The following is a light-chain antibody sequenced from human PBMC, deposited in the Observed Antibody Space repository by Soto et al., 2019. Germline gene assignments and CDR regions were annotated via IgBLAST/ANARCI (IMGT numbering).Light chain of an antibody. CDR1: QSISSW. CDR2: DAS. Sequence: DIQMTQSPSTLSASVGDRVTITCRASQSISSWLAWYQQKPGRAPKLLIYDASSLESGVPSRFSGNGSGTEFTLTISSLQPDDFASYYCQQYDSYSPYTFGQGTKLEIK. J-gene: IGKJ2*01. CDR3: QQYDSYSPYT. V-gene: IGKV1-5*01.